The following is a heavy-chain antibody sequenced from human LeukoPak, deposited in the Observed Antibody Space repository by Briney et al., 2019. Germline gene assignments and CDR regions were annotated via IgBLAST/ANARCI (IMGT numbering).Heavy chain of an antibody. CDR2: INPSGGST. Sequence: ASVKVSCKASGYTFTSYYMHWVRQAPGQGLEWMGIINPSGGSTSYAQKFQGRVTMTRDMSTSTVYMELSSLRSEDTAVYYCAREEEPHHRGGNWFDPWGQGTLVTVSS. V-gene: IGHV1-46*01. D-gene: IGHD3-10*01. CDR1: GYTFTSYY. CDR3: AREEEPHHRGGNWFDP. J-gene: IGHJ5*02.